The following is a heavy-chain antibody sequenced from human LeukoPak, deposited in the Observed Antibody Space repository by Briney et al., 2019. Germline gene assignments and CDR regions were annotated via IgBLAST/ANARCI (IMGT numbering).Heavy chain of an antibody. V-gene: IGHV3-9*01. CDR2: YTWNGNTR. CDR1: GFSFNEYA. J-gene: IGHJ5*02. D-gene: IGHD1-14*01. CDR3: AKGAVPRNRFTWFDP. Sequence: GGSLRLSCEASGFSFNEYAMHWVRQAPGEGLEWLSGYTWNGNTRDYAHSVRGRFTISRDNAKNSLYLQINSLKVEDTAFYYCAKGAVPRNRFTWFDPWGQGTLVTVSS.